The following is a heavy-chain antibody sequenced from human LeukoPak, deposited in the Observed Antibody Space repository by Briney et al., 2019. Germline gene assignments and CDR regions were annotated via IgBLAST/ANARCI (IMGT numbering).Heavy chain of an antibody. V-gene: IGHV3-7*01. Sequence: GGSLRLSRAASGFTFSSHWMTWVRQAPGKGLEWVACINSDGSYIQYVDSVKGRFSISRDNAKNSLFLQMSSLRAEDTAMYYCVRDSSWSNNNWYAGGFDCWGQGALVAVSS. J-gene: IGHJ4*02. CDR1: GFTFSSHW. CDR3: VRDSSWSNNNWYAGGFDC. CDR2: INSDGSYI. D-gene: IGHD1-20*01.